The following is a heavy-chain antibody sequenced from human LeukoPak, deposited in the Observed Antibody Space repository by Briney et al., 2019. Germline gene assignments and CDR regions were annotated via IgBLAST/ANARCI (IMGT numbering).Heavy chain of an antibody. D-gene: IGHD3-10*01. V-gene: IGHV1-69*05. Sequence: ASVKVSCKASGGTFSSYAISWVRQAPGQGLEWMGGIIPIFGTANYAQKFQGRVTITTDESTSTAYMELSSLRSEDTAVYYCAGVPRRLWFGDLGPQRTTDPMDVWGKGTTVTVSS. J-gene: IGHJ6*03. CDR1: GGTFSSYA. CDR2: IIPIFGTA. CDR3: AGVPRRLWFGDLGPQRTTDPMDV.